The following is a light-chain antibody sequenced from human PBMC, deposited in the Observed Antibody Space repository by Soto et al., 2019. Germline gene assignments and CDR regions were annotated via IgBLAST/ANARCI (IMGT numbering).Light chain of an antibody. Sequence: QSALTQPASVSGSPGQSITISCTGTSSDVGGYNYVSWYRQHPGKAPKLMIYEVSNRPSGFSNRFSGSKSGNTASLTISGLQAEDEADYYCSSYTSSSTLGVFGGGTKVTVL. CDR1: SSDVGGYNY. V-gene: IGLV2-14*01. J-gene: IGLJ2*01. CDR3: SSYTSSSTLGV. CDR2: EVS.